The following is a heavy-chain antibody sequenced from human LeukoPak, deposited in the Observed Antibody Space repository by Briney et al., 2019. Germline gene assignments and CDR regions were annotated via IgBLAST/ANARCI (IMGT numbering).Heavy chain of an antibody. CDR1: GGSISSYY. CDR2: IYTSGST. J-gene: IGHJ4*02. D-gene: IGHD6-19*01. V-gene: IGHV4-4*07. CDR3: ARERSQVAGTNFDY. Sequence: PSETLSLTCTVSGGSISSYYWSWIRQPAGKGLEWIGRIYTSGSTNYTPSLKSRVTMSVDTSKNQFSLKLSSVTAADTAVYYCARERSQVAGTNFDYWGQGTLVTVSS.